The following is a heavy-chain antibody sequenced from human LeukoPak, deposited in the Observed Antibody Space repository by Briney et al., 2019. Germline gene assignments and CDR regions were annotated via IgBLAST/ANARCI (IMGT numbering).Heavy chain of an antibody. CDR1: GFTFSDYY. J-gene: IGHJ3*02. CDR3: ASSYCGGDCYSGAFDI. CDR2: ISSSGSTI. V-gene: IGHV3-11*01. Sequence: GGSLRLSCAASGFTFSDYYMSWIRQAPGKGLEWVSYISSSGSTIYYADSVKGRFTISRDNAKNSLYLQMNSLRAEDTAVYYCASSYCGGDCYSGAFDIWGQGTMVTVSS. D-gene: IGHD2-21*02.